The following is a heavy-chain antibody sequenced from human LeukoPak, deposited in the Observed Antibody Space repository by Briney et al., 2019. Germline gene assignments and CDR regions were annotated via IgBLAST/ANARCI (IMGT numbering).Heavy chain of an antibody. V-gene: IGHV3-74*01. CDR1: GYSFRNYW. D-gene: IGHD3-10*01. Sequence: GGSLRLSCAASGYSFRNYWMHWVRQAPGKGPVWVSRIDNDGRPTDYAVSVKGRFTISRDNVQNTLYLQMDSLRAEDTAVYYCARDVGGAGSYWGQGTLVTVSS. CDR2: IDNDGRPT. CDR3: ARDVGGAGSY. J-gene: IGHJ4*02.